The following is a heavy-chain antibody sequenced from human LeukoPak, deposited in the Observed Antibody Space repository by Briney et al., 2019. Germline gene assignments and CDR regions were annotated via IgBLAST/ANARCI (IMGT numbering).Heavy chain of an antibody. V-gene: IGHV4-31*03. CDR3: ARSGGYYHTSRYFRIDY. D-gene: IGHD3-22*01. CDR1: GDSLNNGDYY. CDR2: IYYSGNT. J-gene: IGHJ4*02. Sequence: SQTLSLTCTVSGDSLNNGDYYWRWLRHHPGGGLEWLGYIYYSGNTYYNPSLKRRVSISINKCKNQFSLRLTYVNTADSPIYYCARSGGYYHTSRYFRIDYWGQGTRVTVSS.